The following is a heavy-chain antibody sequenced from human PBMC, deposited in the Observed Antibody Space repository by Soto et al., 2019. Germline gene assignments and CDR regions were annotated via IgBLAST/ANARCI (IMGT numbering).Heavy chain of an antibody. V-gene: IGHV6-1*01. J-gene: IGHJ4*02. CDR3: AREVSSSWYLYYFDS. Sequence: QALSLTCAISGDSVSSNSAAWNWIRQSPSRGLEWLGRTYYRSEWYNGYAVSVESRITINPDTSKNQFSLQLNSVTPEDTAVYYCAREVSSSWYLYYFDSWGQGTLVTVSS. D-gene: IGHD6-13*01. CDR2: TYYRSEWYN. CDR1: GDSVSSNSAA.